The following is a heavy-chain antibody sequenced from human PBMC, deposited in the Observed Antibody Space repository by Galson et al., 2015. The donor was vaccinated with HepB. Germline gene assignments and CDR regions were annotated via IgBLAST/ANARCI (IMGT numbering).Heavy chain of an antibody. J-gene: IGHJ3*02. Sequence: SVKVSCKASGYTFTSYDINWVRQATGQGLEWMGWMNPNSGNTGYAQEFQGRVTMTRNTSISTAYMELSSLRSEDTAVYYCARVGDSSSWYITRDAFDIWGQGTMVTVSS. CDR2: MNPNSGNT. CDR3: ARVGDSSSWYITRDAFDI. V-gene: IGHV1-8*01. CDR1: GYTFTSYD. D-gene: IGHD6-13*01.